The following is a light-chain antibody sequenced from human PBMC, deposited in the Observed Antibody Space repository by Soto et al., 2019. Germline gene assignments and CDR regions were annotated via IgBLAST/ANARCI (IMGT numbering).Light chain of an antibody. CDR1: QSVSSF. Sequence: EIVLTQSPVTLSLSPGDRATLSCRPSQSVSSFLAWYQQKPGQPPRLLIYDVSNRAAGIPARFSGSGSGTDFTLTISSLEPEDCAVYCCQQRTDWPPVYTFGQGTKLEIK. V-gene: IGKV3-11*01. J-gene: IGKJ2*01. CDR3: QQRTDWPPVYT. CDR2: DVS.